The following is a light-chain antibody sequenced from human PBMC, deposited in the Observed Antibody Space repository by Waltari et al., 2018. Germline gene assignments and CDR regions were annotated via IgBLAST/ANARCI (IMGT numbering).Light chain of an antibody. J-gene: IGKJ4*01. Sequence: DIQLTQSPSTLSASVGDRVTIPCRASQSIYSWLAWYQQKPEKAPKLLIYRASSLESGAPSRCSGSGSGTEFTLTISSLQPDDLATYYCQQYNSYSPVTFGGGTKVEIK. CDR3: QQYNSYSPVT. CDR2: RAS. V-gene: IGKV1-5*03. CDR1: QSIYSW.